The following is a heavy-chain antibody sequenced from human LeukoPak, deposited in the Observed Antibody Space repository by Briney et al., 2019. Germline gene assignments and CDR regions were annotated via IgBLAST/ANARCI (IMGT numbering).Heavy chain of an antibody. V-gene: IGHV3-7*01. CDR3: ARGRRLDYYFYMDV. CDR1: GFTFSTYW. J-gene: IGHJ6*03. CDR2: IKQDGSEK. Sequence: GGSLRLSCAASGFTFSTYWMSWVRQAPGKGLEWVANIKQDGSEKYYVDSVKGRFIISRDNAKNSLFLQMNSLRVEDTAVYYCARGRRLDYYFYMDVWGKGTTVTVSS.